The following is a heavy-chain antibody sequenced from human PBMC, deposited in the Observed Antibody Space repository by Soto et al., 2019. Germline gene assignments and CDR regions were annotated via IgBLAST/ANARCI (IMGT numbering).Heavy chain of an antibody. CDR2: IWYDGSNK. V-gene: IGHV3-33*01. CDR3: AREGGCSSTSCYTEKYDY. D-gene: IGHD2-2*02. Sequence: GESLKISCAASGFTFSSYGMHWVRQAPGKGLEWVAVIWYDGSNKYYADSVKGRFTISRDNSKNTLYLQMNSLRAEDTAVYYCAREGGCSSTSCYTEKYDYWGQGTLVTVSS. CDR1: GFTFSSYG. J-gene: IGHJ4*02.